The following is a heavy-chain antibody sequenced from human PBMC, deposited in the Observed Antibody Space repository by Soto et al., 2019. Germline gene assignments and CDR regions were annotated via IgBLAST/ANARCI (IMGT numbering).Heavy chain of an antibody. CDR2: INHSGST. V-gene: IGHV4-34*01. J-gene: IGHJ5*02. D-gene: IGHD4-17*01. CDR3: ARADDYGDYVREGWFDP. CDR1: GGSFSGYY. Sequence: EQLQQWGAGLLKPSETLSLTCAVYGGSFSGYYWSWIRQPPGKGLEWIGEINHSGSTNYNPSLKSRVTISVDTSKNQFSLKLSSVTAADTAVYYCARADDYGDYVREGWFDPWGQGTLVTVSS.